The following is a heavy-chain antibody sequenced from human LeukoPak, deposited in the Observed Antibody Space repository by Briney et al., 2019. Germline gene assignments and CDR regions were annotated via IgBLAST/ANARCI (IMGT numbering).Heavy chain of an antibody. V-gene: IGHV3-30-3*01. J-gene: IGHJ4*02. CDR3: ASDYGDLYYFDS. Sequence: GGSLGLSCVASGFTFSAYAMHWVRQAPGKGPEWVAVILYDGSNKYYADSVKGRFTVSRDNSKNTLYLQMNSLRAEDTAVYYCASDYGDLYYFDSCGEGALVSVSS. CDR2: ILYDGSNK. D-gene: IGHD4/OR15-4a*01. CDR1: GFTFSAYA.